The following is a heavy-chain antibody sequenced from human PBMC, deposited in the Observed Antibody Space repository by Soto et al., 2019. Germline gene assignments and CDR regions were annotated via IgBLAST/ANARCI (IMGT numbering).Heavy chain of an antibody. D-gene: IGHD3-10*01. J-gene: IGHJ5*02. CDR1: GDSVSSNSAA. CDR3: AGGWAMVRGVLDWFDP. CDR2: TYYRSKWYN. Sequence: PLQTLSLTCAISGDSVSSNSAAWNWIRQSPSRGLEWLGRTYYRSKWYNDYAVSVKSRITINPDTSKNQFSLQLNSVTPEDTAVYYCAGGWAMVRGVLDWFDPWGQGTLVTVSS. V-gene: IGHV6-1*01.